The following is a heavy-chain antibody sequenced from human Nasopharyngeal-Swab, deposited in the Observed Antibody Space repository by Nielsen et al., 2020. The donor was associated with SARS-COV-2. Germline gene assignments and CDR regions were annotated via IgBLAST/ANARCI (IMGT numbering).Heavy chain of an antibody. J-gene: IGHJ2*01. CDR3: ARGGLLELGFYWYFDL. Sequence: GESLKISCAASGFTFSSYAMHWVRQAPGKGLEWVAVISYDGSNKYYADSVKGRFTTSRDNSKNTLYLQMNSLRAEDTAVYYCARGGLLELGFYWYFDLWGRGTLVTVSS. CDR2: ISYDGSNK. V-gene: IGHV3-30-3*01. CDR1: GFTFSSYA. D-gene: IGHD2-21*02.